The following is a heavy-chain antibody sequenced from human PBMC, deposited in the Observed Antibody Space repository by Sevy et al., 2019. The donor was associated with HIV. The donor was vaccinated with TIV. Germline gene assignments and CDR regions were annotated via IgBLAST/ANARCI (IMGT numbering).Heavy chain of an antibody. CDR2: IYYSGST. CDR1: GGSISSDGHY. V-gene: IGHV4-31*03. J-gene: IGHJ3*02. Sequence: SETLSLTCTVSGGSISSDGHYWNWIRQHPGKGLEWIGYIYYSGSTYYNPSLKSRVTISVDTSKNQFSLRVSSVTAADTALYYCARDYDYSDPSTDVFAFDIWGEGTMVSVSS. CDR3: ARDYDYSDPSTDVFAFDI. D-gene: IGHD4-17*01.